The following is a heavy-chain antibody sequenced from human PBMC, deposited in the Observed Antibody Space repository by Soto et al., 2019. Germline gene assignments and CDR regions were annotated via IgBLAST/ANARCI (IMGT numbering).Heavy chain of an antibody. J-gene: IGHJ6*02. CDR2: IWYDGSNK. Sequence: GGSLRLSCAASGFTFSSYGMHWVRQAPGKGLEWVAVIWYDGSNKYYADSVKGRFTISRDNSKNTLYLQMNSLRAEDTAVYYCARDKGCPPMNYYYGMHVWGQGTTVTVSS. CDR3: ARDKGCPPMNYYYGMHV. CDR1: GFTFSSYG. V-gene: IGHV3-33*01. D-gene: IGHD2-2*01.